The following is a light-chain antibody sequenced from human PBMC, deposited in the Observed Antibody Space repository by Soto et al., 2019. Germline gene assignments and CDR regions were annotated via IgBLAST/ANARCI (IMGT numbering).Light chain of an antibody. CDR3: MQALQTPWT. V-gene: IGKV2-28*01. CDR1: QSLLHSNGYNY. CDR2: LGS. Sequence: DIVMTQSPLSLPVTPGEPASISCRSSQSLLHSNGYNYLDWYLQKPGQSPQLLIYLGSDRASGVHDSFSGSGSGTDFTQKISRVEAEDVGVYYCMQALQTPWTFGQGTKVEIK. J-gene: IGKJ1*01.